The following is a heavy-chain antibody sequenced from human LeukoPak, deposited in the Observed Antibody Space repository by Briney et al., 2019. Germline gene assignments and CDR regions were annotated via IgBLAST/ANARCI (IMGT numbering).Heavy chain of an antibody. CDR3: ARDGGRATIVRGIIIMSVGDF. V-gene: IGHV3-30*03. D-gene: IGHD3-10*01. J-gene: IGHJ4*02. CDR2: ISFDGTNK. Sequence: PGGSPRLSCAASGFAFSNYGMHWVRQAPGQGLEWVAVISFDGTNKYYADSLKGRFTISRDNSKNTVYLQMNSLRPEDTAVYYCARDGGRATIVRGIIIMSVGDFWGQGALVTVST. CDR1: GFAFSNYG.